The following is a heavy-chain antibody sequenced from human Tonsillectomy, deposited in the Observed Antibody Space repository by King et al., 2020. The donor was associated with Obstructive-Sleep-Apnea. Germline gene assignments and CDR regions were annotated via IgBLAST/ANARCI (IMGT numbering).Heavy chain of an antibody. J-gene: IGHJ4*02. Sequence: VQLVESGGGLVRPGRSLRLSCAASGFTFDDYAMHWVRQAPGKGLEWVSGISWNSGRIGYADSVKGRFTISRDSAKNSLYLQMNSLRPEDTALYYCAKDIGRIAVAGAGFDYWGQGTLVTVSS. D-gene: IGHD6-19*01. CDR1: GFTFDDYA. CDR3: AKDIGRIAVAGAGFDY. CDR2: ISWNSGRI. V-gene: IGHV3-9*01.